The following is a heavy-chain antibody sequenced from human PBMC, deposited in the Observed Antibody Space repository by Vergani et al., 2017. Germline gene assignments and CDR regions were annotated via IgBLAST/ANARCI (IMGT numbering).Heavy chain of an antibody. J-gene: IGHJ4*02. CDR1: GGSISSGGYS. CDR3: ASQYSSGWGHYFDY. CDR2: IYHSGST. D-gene: IGHD6-19*01. Sequence: QLQLQESGSGLVKPSQTLSLTCAVSGGSISSGGYSWSWIRQPPGKGLEWIGYIYHSGSTNYNPSLKSRVTISVDTSKNQFSLKLSSVSAADTAVYYCASQYSSGWGHYFDYWGQGTLVTVSS. V-gene: IGHV4-30-2*02.